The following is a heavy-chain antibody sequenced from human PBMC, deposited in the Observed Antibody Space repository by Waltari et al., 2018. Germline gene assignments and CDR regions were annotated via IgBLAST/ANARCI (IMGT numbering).Heavy chain of an antibody. D-gene: IGHD6-13*01. CDR2: IYSAVIT. J-gene: IGHJ1*01. CDR3: ARTITSAGRSY. CDR1: EFTVSGNY. V-gene: IGHV3-53*02. Sequence: EVQLVETGGGLLQPGGSLRLSCAASEFTVSGNYMTWVRQAPGTGLEWVSVIYSAVITYYADSVRGRFTISRDDSKNIRYLQMNRLKAGDTAMYYCARTITSAGRSYWGRGTLGTVSS.